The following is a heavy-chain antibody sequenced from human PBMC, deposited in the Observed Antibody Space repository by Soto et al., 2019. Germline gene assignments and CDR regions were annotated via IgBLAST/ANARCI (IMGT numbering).Heavy chain of an antibody. CDR1: GFTFSSYA. Sequence: VGSLRLSCAASGFTFSSYAMHWVRQAPGKGLEWVAVISYDGSNKYYADSVKGRFTISRDNSKNTLYLQMNSLRAEDTAVYYCARVLLDTDVAFDIWGQGTMVTVSS. V-gene: IGHV3-30-3*01. J-gene: IGHJ3*02. CDR3: ARVLLDTDVAFDI. CDR2: ISYDGSNK. D-gene: IGHD3-16*01.